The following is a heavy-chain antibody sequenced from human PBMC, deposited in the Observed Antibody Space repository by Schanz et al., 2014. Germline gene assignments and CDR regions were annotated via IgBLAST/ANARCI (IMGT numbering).Heavy chain of an antibody. D-gene: IGHD2-15*01. Sequence: EVQLLESGGGLVQPGGSLRLSCAASGFNFNNFAMTWVRQAPGKGLEWVIVISGSGGSTYYADSVRGRFTMSRDNSKNTLYLQMNSLRAEDTAVYYCAKTPREYCNYDNCPNWFDSWGQGTLVTASS. J-gene: IGHJ5*01. CDR1: GFNFNNFA. V-gene: IGHV3-23*01. CDR2: ISGSGGST. CDR3: AKTPREYCNYDNCPNWFDS.